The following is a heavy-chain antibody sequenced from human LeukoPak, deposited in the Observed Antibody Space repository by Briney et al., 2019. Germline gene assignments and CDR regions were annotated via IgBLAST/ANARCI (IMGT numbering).Heavy chain of an antibody. CDR1: GFTFDDYA. CDR3: AKASDFWSGYFSY. Sequence: GGPLRLSCAASGFTFDDYAMHWVRQAPGKGLEWVSGISWNSGSIGYADSVKGRFTISRDNAKNSLYLQMNSLRAEDTASYYCAKASDFWSGYFSYWGQGTLVTVSS. V-gene: IGHV3-9*01. D-gene: IGHD3-3*01. CDR2: ISWNSGSI. J-gene: IGHJ4*02.